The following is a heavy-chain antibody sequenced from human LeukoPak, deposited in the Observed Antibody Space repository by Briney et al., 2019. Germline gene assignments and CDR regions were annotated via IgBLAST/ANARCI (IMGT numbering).Heavy chain of an antibody. D-gene: IGHD4-17*01. Sequence: ASVKVSCKASGGTFSNYAINWVRQAPGQGLEWMGRIIPILGIANYAQKLQDRVTITADKSTTTAYMELSSLRSEDTAVYYCAREPMVTTYGLDVWGQGTTVTVSS. J-gene: IGHJ6*02. V-gene: IGHV1-69*04. CDR1: GGTFSNYA. CDR2: IIPILGIA. CDR3: AREPMVTTYGLDV.